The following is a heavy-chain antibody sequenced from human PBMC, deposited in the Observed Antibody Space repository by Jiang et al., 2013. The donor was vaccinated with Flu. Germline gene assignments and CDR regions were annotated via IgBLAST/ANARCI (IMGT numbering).Heavy chain of an antibody. D-gene: IGHD4-17*01. CDR1: GGSISSSSYY. CDR2: IYYSGST. CDR3: ARAMTTVTPQYFDY. V-gene: IGHV4-39*07. J-gene: IGHJ4*02. Sequence: GSGLVKPSETLSLTCTVSGGSISSSSYYWGWIRQPPGKGLEWIGSIYYSGSTYYNPSLKSRVTISVDTSKNQFSLKLSSVTAADTAVYYCARAMTTVTPQYFDYWGQGTLVTVSS.